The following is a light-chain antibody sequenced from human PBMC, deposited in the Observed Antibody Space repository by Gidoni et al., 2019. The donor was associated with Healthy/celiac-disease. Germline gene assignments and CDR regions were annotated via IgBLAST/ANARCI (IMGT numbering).Light chain of an antibody. CDR2: NDN. V-gene: IGLV3-10*01. CDR1: DLPKKY. J-gene: IGLJ1*01. Sequence: SYELTQPPSVPLSPGQTARITCSGDDLPKKYVYWYQQKSGQAPVLVIYNDNKRPSGIPERFSGSRSGTMATLIISGAQLDDEADYYCYSTHSSGYLEGLFGTGTKVTIL. CDR3: YSTHSSGYLEGL.